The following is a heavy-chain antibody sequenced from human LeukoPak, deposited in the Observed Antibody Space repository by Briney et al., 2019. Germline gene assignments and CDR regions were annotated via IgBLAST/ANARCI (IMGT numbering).Heavy chain of an antibody. CDR2: IRDSGAST. CDR3: AKAGRSGWYPGWPFDI. CDR1: GFTFLTYA. D-gene: IGHD6-19*01. J-gene: IGHJ3*02. Sequence: PGGSLRLSCAASGFTFLTYAMSWVRQAPGKGLQWVSVIRDSGASTYYADSVKGRFTISRDNSKNTLYLQMNSLRAEDTAVYYCAKAGRSGWYPGWPFDIWGQGTMVTVSP. V-gene: IGHV3-23*01.